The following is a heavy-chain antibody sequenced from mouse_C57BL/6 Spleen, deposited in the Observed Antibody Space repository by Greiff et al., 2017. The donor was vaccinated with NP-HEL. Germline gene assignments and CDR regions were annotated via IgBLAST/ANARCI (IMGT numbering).Heavy chain of an antibody. CDR3: TMITTVGPDY. Sequence: QVQLQQSGAELVRPGASVTLSCKASGYTFTDYEMHWVKQTPVHGLEWIGAIDPETGGTAYNQKFKGKAILTADKSSSTSYMELRSLTSEDSAVYYCTMITTVGPDYWGQGTTLTVSS. D-gene: IGHD1-1*01. CDR2: IDPETGGT. J-gene: IGHJ2*01. V-gene: IGHV1-15*01. CDR1: GYTFTDYE.